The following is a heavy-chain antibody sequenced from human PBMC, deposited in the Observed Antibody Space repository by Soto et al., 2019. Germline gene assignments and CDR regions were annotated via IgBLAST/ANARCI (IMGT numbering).Heavy chain of an antibody. CDR2: ISGSGDNT. D-gene: IGHD6-6*01. Sequence: EGQLLESGGGLVQPGGSLRLSCAGSGFTSSTVGMSWVRQAPGKGLEWVSGISGSGDNTYYADSVKGRLTISRDKSKNTLFLQMNGLRAEDTAMYYCGGDPRGPEYWGQGTLVTVSS. V-gene: IGHV3-23*01. CDR1: GFTSSTVG. CDR3: GGDPRGPEY. J-gene: IGHJ4*02.